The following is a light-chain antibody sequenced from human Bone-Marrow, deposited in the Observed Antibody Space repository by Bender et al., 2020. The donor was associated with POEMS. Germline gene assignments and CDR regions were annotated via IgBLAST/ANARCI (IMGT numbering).Light chain of an antibody. CDR2: EVT. CDR1: SSDVGGYNY. J-gene: IGLJ1*01. Sequence: HSALTQPPSASGSPGQSVTISCTGSSSDVGGYNYVSWYQQYPGKAPKLIIYEVTKRPSGVPDRFSGSKSGNMASLTVSGLQTEDEADYYCTSYAGSRSYVFGTGTKVTVL. CDR3: TSYAGSRSYV. V-gene: IGLV2-8*01.